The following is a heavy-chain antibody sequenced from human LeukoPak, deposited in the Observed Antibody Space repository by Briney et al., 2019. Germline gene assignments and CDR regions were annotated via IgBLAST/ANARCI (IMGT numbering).Heavy chain of an antibody. CDR3: ARDGRLSGYIYGYLDY. Sequence: SVKVSCKASGGTFSSYAISWVRQAPGQGLEWMGRIIPILGIANYAQKFQGRVTITADKSTSTAYMELSSLRSEDTAVYYCARDGRLSGYIYGYLDYWGQGTLVTVSS. CDR2: IIPILGIA. D-gene: IGHD5-18*01. J-gene: IGHJ4*02. V-gene: IGHV1-69*04. CDR1: GGTFSSYA.